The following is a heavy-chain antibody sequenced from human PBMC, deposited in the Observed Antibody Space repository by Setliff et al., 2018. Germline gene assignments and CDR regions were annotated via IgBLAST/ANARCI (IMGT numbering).Heavy chain of an antibody. CDR1: GGSISSGSHY. CDR2: IYASGST. Sequence: NPSETLSLTCTVSGGSISSGSHYWSWIRQPAGKGLEWIGRIYASGSTNYNPSLKSRVTISVDMSKNQFSLKLSSVTAADTAVYYCAGTPARGTTWLSPFDYWGQGTLVTVSS. V-gene: IGHV4-61*02. J-gene: IGHJ4*02. D-gene: IGHD6-19*01. CDR3: AGTPARGTTWLSPFDY.